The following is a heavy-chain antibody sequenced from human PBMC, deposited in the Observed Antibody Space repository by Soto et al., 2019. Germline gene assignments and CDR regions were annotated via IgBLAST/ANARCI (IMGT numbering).Heavy chain of an antibody. CDR2: INHSGST. Sequence: GPGPFPPSETLSLTCAVYGGSFSGYYWSWIRQPPGKGLEWIGEINHSGSTNYNPSLKSRVTISVDTSKNQFSLKLSSVTAADTAVYYCARLLIAVADQQDYWGQGTLVNVSS. CDR1: GGSFSGYY. V-gene: IGHV4-34*01. CDR3: ARLLIAVADQQDY. J-gene: IGHJ4*02. D-gene: IGHD6-19*01.